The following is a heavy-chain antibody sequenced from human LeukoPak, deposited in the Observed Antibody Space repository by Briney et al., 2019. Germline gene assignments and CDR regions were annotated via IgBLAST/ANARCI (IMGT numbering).Heavy chain of an antibody. Sequence: GGSLRLSCAASGFTFSSYSMNWVRQAPGKGLEWVSSISSSSGYIYYADSVKGRFTISRDNSKNTLYLQMNSLRAEDTAVYYRASQDIAVAGNYYFDYWGQGTLVTVSS. J-gene: IGHJ4*02. CDR2: ISSSSGYI. CDR1: GFTFSSYS. CDR3: ASQDIAVAGNYYFDY. D-gene: IGHD6-19*01. V-gene: IGHV3-21*01.